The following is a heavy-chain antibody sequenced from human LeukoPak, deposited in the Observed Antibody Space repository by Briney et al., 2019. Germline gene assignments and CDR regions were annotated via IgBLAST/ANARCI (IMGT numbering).Heavy chain of an antibody. J-gene: IGHJ4*02. Sequence: SETLSLTWSVAGYSISSGYYWGWIRQPPGKGLEWIGNIYHSESTYYNPSLKSRVTISVDTSKNQFSLELRSVTAADTAMYYCAREQTQEWGQGTLVTVSS. CDR3: AREQTQE. V-gene: IGHV4-38-2*02. CDR2: IYHSEST. CDR1: GYSISSGYY.